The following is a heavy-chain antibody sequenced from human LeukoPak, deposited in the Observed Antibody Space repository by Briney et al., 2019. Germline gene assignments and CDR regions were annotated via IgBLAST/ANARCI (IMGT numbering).Heavy chain of an antibody. J-gene: IGHJ6*02. CDR3: ARDRIVVVVAANFRYGMDV. CDR1: GFSFSDYF. Sequence: GGSLRLSCAASGFSFSDYFMSWIRPAPRGGLGRVSYIGSSGSTIYYADSVKGRFTISRDNAKNSLYLQMSSVKAEDTAVYYCARDRIVVVVAANFRYGMDVWGQGTTVTVSS. CDR2: IGSSGSTI. V-gene: IGHV3-11*01. D-gene: IGHD2-15*01.